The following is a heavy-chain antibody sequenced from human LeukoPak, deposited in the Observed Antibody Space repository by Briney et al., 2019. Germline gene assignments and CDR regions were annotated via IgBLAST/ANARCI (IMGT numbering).Heavy chain of an antibody. CDR1: GGSISSGGYY. D-gene: IGHD6-19*01. J-gene: IGHJ4*02. CDR2: IYTSGST. Sequence: PSETLSLTCTVSGGSISSGGYYWAWLRQPAGKGLEWFGRIYTSGSTNYNPSLKSRVTMSVDTSKNQFSLNLSSVTAAATAVYYCASRAAVAGARIPIDYWGQGTLVTVSS. V-gene: IGHV4-61*02. CDR3: ASRAAVAGARIPIDY.